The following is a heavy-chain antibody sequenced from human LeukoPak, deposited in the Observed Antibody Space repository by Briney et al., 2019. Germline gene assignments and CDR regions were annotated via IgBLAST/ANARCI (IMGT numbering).Heavy chain of an antibody. J-gene: IGHJ3*02. D-gene: IGHD6-19*01. CDR1: GFTFSSYG. V-gene: IGHV3-23*01. CDR3: AKVKIGSGWFDAFDI. CDR2: ISGSGGST. Sequence: GGSLRLSCAASGFTFSSYGMSWVRQAPGKGLEWVSAISGSGGSTYYADSVKGRFTISRDNSKNTLYLQMNSLRAEDTAVYYCAKVKIGSGWFDAFDIWGQGTMVTVSS.